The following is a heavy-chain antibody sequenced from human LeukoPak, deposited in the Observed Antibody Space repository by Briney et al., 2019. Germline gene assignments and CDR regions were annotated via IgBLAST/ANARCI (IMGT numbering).Heavy chain of an antibody. D-gene: IGHD2-15*01. CDR2: INHSGST. CDR1: GGSFSCYY. J-gene: IGHJ4*02. Sequence: SETLSLTFAVYGGSFSCYYWSWIRPPPGKGLEWIGEINHSGSTNYNPSLKSRVTISVDTSKNQFSLKLSSVTAADTAVYYCARKSYVVAVDYWGQGTLVTVSS. CDR3: ARKSYVVAVDY. V-gene: IGHV4-34*01.